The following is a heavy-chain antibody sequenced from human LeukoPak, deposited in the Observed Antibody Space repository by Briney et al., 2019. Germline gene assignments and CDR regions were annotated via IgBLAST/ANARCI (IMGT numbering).Heavy chain of an antibody. Sequence: ASVKVSCKASGHTFTSYYMHWVRQAPGQGLEWMGIINPSGGSTSYAQKFQGRVTMTRDTSTSTVYMELSSLGSEDTAVYYCARDLVVVAANGNWFDPWGQGTLVTVSS. J-gene: IGHJ5*02. CDR1: GHTFTSYY. V-gene: IGHV1-46*01. D-gene: IGHD2-15*01. CDR2: INPSGGST. CDR3: ARDLVVVAANGNWFDP.